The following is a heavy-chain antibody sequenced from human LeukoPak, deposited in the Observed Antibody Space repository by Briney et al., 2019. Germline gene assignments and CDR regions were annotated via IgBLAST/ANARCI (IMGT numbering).Heavy chain of an antibody. V-gene: IGHV3-21*01. CDR1: GFTFSSYS. J-gene: IGHJ3*02. Sequence: PGGSLRLSCAASGFTFSSYSMNWVRQAPGKGLEWVSSISSSSSYIYYADSAKGRFTISRDNAKNSLYLQMNSLRAEDTAVYYCARDSITMIVPDAFDIWGQGTMVTVSS. CDR3: ARDSITMIVPDAFDI. CDR2: ISSSSSYI. D-gene: IGHD3-22*01.